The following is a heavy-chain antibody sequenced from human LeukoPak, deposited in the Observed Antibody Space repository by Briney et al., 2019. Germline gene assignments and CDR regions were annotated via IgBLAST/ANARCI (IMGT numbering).Heavy chain of an antibody. D-gene: IGHD4-17*01. CDR3: AKDLVLSDYGDYVGGNYFDY. CDR1: GFTFSSYA. Sequence: PGGSLRLSCAASGFTFSSYAMHWVRQAPGKGLEWVAVISYDGSNKYYADSVKGRFTLSTDNSKNTLYLQMNSLRAEDTAVYYCAKDLVLSDYGDYVGGNYFDYWGQGTLVTVSS. CDR2: ISYDGSNK. V-gene: IGHV3-30-3*01. J-gene: IGHJ4*02.